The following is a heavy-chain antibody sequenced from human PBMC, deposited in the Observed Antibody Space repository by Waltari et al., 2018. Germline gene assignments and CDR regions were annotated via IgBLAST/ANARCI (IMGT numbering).Heavy chain of an antibody. V-gene: IGHV4-34*01. D-gene: IGHD3-10*01. CDR1: GGSFSGYY. CDR3: ARHYGSGSPYYFAY. CDR2: INHSGST. Sequence: QVQLQQWGAGLLKPSETLSLTCAVYGGSFSGYYWSWIRQPPGKGLEWMGEINHSGSTNYNPSLKSRVTISVDTSKNQFSLKLSSVTAADTAVYYCARHYGSGSPYYFAYWGQGTLVTVSS. J-gene: IGHJ4*02.